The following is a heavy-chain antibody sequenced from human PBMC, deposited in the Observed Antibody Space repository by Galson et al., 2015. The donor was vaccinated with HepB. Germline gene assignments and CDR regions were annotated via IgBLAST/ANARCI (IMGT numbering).Heavy chain of an antibody. CDR2: INVGNGDT. J-gene: IGHJ4*02. CDR1: GYTFSTYA. V-gene: IGHV1-3*01. Sequence: SVKVSCKASGYTFSTYALHWVRQAPGQRLEWMGWINVGNGDTKYSQKFQGRVTISSDTSATTAYMELGSLRSEDTAVYYCARVRTWEFRTGYHYEDSGLYDYWGQGTLVTVSS. CDR3: ARVRTWEFRTGYHYEDSGLYDY. D-gene: IGHD3-22*01.